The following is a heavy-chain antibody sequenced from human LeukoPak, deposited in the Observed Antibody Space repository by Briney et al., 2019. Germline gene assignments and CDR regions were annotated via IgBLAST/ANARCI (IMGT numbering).Heavy chain of an antibody. Sequence: SETLSLTCTVSGGSISSGSYYWSWIRQPAGKGLEWIGRIYTTGSTNYNPSLKSRVTISVDTSKNQFSLKLSSVTAADTAVYHCARGPYSGSYGSPLDHWGQGTLVTVSS. D-gene: IGHD1-26*01. CDR1: GGSISSGSYY. J-gene: IGHJ4*02. V-gene: IGHV4-61*02. CDR2: IYTTGST. CDR3: ARGPYSGSYGSPLDH.